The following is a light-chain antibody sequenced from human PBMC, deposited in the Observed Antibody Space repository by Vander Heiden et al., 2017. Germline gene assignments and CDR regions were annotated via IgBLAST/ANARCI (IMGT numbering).Light chain of an antibody. CDR3: QQSYNSPQT. J-gene: IGKJ1*01. CDR2: AAS. V-gene: IGKV1-39*01. Sequence: PSSLSASVGDRVTITCRASQTISNYLNWYQQKPGKAPKLLIFAASSLQSGVPSRFSGSGSGTDFTLTISSLQPEDFATYYCQQSYNSPQTFGQGTMLEIK. CDR1: QTISNY.